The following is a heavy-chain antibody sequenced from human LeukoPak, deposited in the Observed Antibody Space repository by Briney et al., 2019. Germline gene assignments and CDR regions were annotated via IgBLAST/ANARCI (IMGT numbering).Heavy chain of an antibody. D-gene: IGHD3-10*01. CDR1: GYTFTSYG. Sequence: GASVKVSCKASGYTFTSYGISWVRQAPGQGLEWMGGIIPIFGTANYAQKFQGRVTITADESTSTAYMELSSLRSEDTAVYYCAVGIRADDAFDIWGQGTMVTVSS. V-gene: IGHV1-69*13. CDR2: IIPIFGTA. J-gene: IGHJ3*02. CDR3: AVGIRADDAFDI.